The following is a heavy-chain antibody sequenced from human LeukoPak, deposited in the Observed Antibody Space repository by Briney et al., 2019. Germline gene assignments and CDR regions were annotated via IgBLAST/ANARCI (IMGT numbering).Heavy chain of an antibody. CDR3: ARLKLGAYFDL. Sequence: SETLSLTCTVSGGSISSYYWSWIWQPPGKGLEWIGYIYYSGSTNYNPSLKSRVTISVDTSKNQFSLKLTSVSAADTAVYYCARLKLGAYFDLWGRGTLVTVSS. J-gene: IGHJ2*01. CDR1: GGSISSYY. D-gene: IGHD3-16*01. CDR2: IYYSGST. V-gene: IGHV4-59*08.